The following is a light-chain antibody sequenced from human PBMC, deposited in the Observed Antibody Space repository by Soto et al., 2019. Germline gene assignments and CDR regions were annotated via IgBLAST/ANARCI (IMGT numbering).Light chain of an antibody. J-gene: IGKJ5*01. CDR2: AAS. V-gene: IGKV1-39*01. CDR3: QQSYSTPSIT. CDR1: QSISSY. Sequence: DIQMTRSPASLSASVGDRFTITCLSSQSISSYLNWYQQKPGKAPKLLIYAASSLQSGVPSRFSGSGSGTDFTLTISSLQPEDFATYYCQQSYSTPSITFGQGTRLEIK.